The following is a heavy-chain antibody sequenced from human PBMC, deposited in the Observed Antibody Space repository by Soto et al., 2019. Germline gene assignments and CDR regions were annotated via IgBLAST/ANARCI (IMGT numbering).Heavy chain of an antibody. V-gene: IGHV1-8*01. CDR2: MNPNSGNT. J-gene: IGHJ6*03. CDR3: AREDCSSTSCPEYYMDV. Sequence: ASVKVPCKASGYTFTSYDINWVRQATGQGLEWMGWMNPNSGNTGYAQKFQGRVTMTRNTSISTAYMELSSLRSEDTAVYYCAREDCSSTSCPEYYMDVWGKGTTVTVSS. CDR1: GYTFTSYD. D-gene: IGHD2-2*01.